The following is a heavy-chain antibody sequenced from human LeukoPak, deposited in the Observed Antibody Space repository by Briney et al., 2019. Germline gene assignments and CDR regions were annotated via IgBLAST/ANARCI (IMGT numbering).Heavy chain of an antibody. V-gene: IGHV3-53*01. CDR3: ARDTYYEFGY. CDR1: GFTFSSYA. Sequence: GGSLRLSCAASGFTFSSYAMSWVRQSPGKGLEWVSVIYSGGSTYYADSVKGRFTISRDNSKNTLYLQMNSLRAEDTAVYYCARDTYYEFGYWGQGTLVTVSS. J-gene: IGHJ4*02. CDR2: IYSGGST. D-gene: IGHD3-22*01.